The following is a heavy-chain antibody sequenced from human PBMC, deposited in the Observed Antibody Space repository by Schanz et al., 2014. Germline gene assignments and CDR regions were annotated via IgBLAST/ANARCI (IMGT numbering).Heavy chain of an antibody. CDR2: IYIGGNT. V-gene: IGHV3-53*04. CDR1: GFSVGNKY. CDR3: AKDINPYTDVLRHDLPDS. Sequence: EVQLVESGGGLVQPGGSLRLSCAASGFSVGNKYMNWVRQAPGKGLEWVSFIYIGGNTYYADSVKGRFTISRDNAKNSLYLQMNSLTVDDTALYYCAKDINPYTDVLRHDLPDSWGQGTRVTVSS. J-gene: IGHJ4*02. D-gene: IGHD3-9*01.